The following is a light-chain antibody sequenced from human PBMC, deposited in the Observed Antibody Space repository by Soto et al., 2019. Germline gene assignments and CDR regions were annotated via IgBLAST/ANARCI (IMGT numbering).Light chain of an antibody. J-gene: IGKJ2*01. CDR3: HEGHNWPLT. Sequence: EIVMTQSPATLSVSPGESATLSCRASQSISSELAWYQQKPGQPPRLLIYGASTRATGVPARFNGRWSGSDFTLSISGLQAEDFAVYYCHEGHNWPLTFGQGTRLEI. CDR1: QSISSE. CDR2: GAS. V-gene: IGKV3-15*01.